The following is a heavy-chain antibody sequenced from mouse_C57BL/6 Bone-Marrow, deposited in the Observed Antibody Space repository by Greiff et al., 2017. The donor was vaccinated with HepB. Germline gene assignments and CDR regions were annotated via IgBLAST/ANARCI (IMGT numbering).Heavy chain of an antibody. J-gene: IGHJ2*01. CDR1: GFNIKDDY. CDR3: TTYRLRDY. CDR2: IDPENGDT. D-gene: IGHD3-2*02. Sequence: VQLQQSGAELVRPGASVKLSCTASGFNIKDDYMHWVKQRPEQGLEWIGWIDPENGDTEYASKFQGKATITADTSSNTAYLQLSSLTSEDTAVYYCTTYRLRDYWGQGTTLTVSS. V-gene: IGHV14-4*01.